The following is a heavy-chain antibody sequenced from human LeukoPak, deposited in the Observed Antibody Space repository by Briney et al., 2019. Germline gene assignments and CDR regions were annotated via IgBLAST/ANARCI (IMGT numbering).Heavy chain of an antibody. CDR2: IYSGGST. CDR3: AKDLEVGADYFDY. J-gene: IGHJ4*02. V-gene: IGHV3-53*01. CDR1: GFTVSSNY. Sequence: GGSLRLSCAVSGFTVSSNYMSWVRQAPGKGLEWVSVIYSGGSTYYADSVKGRFTISRDNSKNTLYLQMNSLRAEDTAVYYCAKDLEVGADYFDYWGQGTLVTVSS. D-gene: IGHD1-26*01.